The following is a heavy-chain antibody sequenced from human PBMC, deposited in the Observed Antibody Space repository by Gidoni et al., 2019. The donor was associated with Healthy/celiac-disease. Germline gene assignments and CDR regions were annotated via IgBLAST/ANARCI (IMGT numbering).Heavy chain of an antibody. CDR3: AREAPYCSSTSCYWFDP. CDR2: IYYSGST. Sequence: QVQLQESGPGLVKPSQTLSPTCTVSGGSISRGAYYWSWIRQPPGKGLEWIGYIYYSGSTYYNPSLKSRVTISVDTSKNQFSLKLSSVTAADTAVYYCAREAPYCSSTSCYWFDPWGQGTLVTVSS. V-gene: IGHV4-30-4*01. J-gene: IGHJ5*02. D-gene: IGHD2-2*01. CDR1: GGSISRGAYY.